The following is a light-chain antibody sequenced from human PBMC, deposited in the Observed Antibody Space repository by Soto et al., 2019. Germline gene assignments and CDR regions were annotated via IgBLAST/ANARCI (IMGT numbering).Light chain of an antibody. Sequence: EIVLTQSPCTLSLSPGERATLSCRASQSVSNNYLAWYQHKPGQAPRLLIYGISRRATGIPARFSGDGSGTDFTLTISSLEPEDYAVYYCHQYDGSPITFGQGTRLEIK. CDR1: QSVSNNY. CDR3: HQYDGSPIT. CDR2: GIS. V-gene: IGKV3-20*01. J-gene: IGKJ5*01.